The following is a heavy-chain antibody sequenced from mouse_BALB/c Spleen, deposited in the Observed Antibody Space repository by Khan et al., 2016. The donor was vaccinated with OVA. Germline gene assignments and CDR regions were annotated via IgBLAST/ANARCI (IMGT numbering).Heavy chain of an antibody. CDR2: IYPGNSDI. Sequence: VQLKQSGTVLARPGASVKMSCKASGYTFTSYWMHWVKQRPGQGLEWIGAIYPGNSDINYNQKFKGKAKLTAVTSTSTAYMELNSLTNADSAVYYCTRNGFGNYESWDYWGQGTTLTVSS. CDR3: TRNGFGNYESWDY. J-gene: IGHJ2*01. V-gene: IGHV1-5*01. D-gene: IGHD2-1*01. CDR1: GYTFTSYW.